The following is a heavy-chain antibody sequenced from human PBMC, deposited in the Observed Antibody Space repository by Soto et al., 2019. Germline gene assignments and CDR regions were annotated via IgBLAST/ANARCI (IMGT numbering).Heavy chain of an antibody. Sequence: SETLSLTCAVYGGSFSGYYWSWIRQPPGKGLEWIGEINHSGSTNYNPSLKSRVTISVDTSKNQFSLKLSSVTAADTAVYYCARRVYSSSPLQYYYYMDVWGKGTTVTVSS. V-gene: IGHV4-34*01. CDR1: GGSFSGYY. J-gene: IGHJ6*03. CDR2: INHSGST. CDR3: ARRVYSSSPLQYYYYMDV. D-gene: IGHD6-6*01.